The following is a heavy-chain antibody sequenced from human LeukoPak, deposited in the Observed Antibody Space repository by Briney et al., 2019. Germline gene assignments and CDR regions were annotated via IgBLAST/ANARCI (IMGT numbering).Heavy chain of an antibody. D-gene: IGHD4/OR15-4a*01. CDR2: INPNSGGT. Sequence: ASVKVSCEASGYTFTGYYMHWVRQAPGQGLEWMGWINPNSGGTNYAQKFQGRVTMTRDTSISTAYMELSRLRSDDTAVYYCARVPRGDYGLDYWGQGTLVTVSS. V-gene: IGHV1-2*02. CDR3: ARVPRGDYGLDY. CDR1: GYTFTGYY. J-gene: IGHJ4*02.